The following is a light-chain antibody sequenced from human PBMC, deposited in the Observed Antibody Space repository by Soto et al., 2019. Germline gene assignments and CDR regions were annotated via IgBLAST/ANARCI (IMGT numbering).Light chain of an antibody. Sequence: EIVLTQSPATLSLSPGERATLSCRASQSVSSYLAWYQQKPGQAPRLLIYDASNRATGIPARFSGSGSGTDFTLTISRLEPEDFAVYYCQQYGSSPPVTFGPGT. CDR3: QQYGSSPPVT. CDR2: DAS. CDR1: QSVSSY. J-gene: IGKJ3*01. V-gene: IGKV3-20*01.